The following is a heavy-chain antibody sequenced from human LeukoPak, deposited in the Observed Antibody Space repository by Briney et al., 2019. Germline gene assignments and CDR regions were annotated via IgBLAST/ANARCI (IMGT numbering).Heavy chain of an antibody. Sequence: PSETLSLTCTVSGGSISSGDYYWSWIRQPPGKGLEWMGYIYYSGSTYYNPSLKSRVTISVDTSKNQFSLKLSSVTAADTAVYYCARYCSSTSCSPGIYYFDYWGQGTLVTVSS. D-gene: IGHD2-2*01. J-gene: IGHJ4*02. CDR2: IYYSGST. CDR1: GGSISSGDYY. CDR3: ARYCSSTSCSPGIYYFDY. V-gene: IGHV4-30-4*01.